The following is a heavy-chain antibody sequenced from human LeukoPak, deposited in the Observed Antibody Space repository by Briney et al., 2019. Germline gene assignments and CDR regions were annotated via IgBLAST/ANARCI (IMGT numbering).Heavy chain of an antibody. CDR1: GDSISSYY. CDR3: ARLRTYCTTTTCYESFDS. J-gene: IGHJ4*02. Sequence: KSSETLSLTCTVSGDSISSYYWTWIRQPPGKTLEWIAYVSYRGSTNYNPSLKSRVTISVGTSKNLFSLELSSVTAADTAVYYCARLRTYCTTTTCYESFDSWGQGTLVTVSS. D-gene: IGHD2-2*01. V-gene: IGHV4-59*01. CDR2: VSYRGST.